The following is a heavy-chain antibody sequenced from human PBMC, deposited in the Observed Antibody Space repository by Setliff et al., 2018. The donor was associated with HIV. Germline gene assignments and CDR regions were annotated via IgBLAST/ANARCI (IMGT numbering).Heavy chain of an antibody. V-gene: IGHV4-4*07. CDR1: GGSISSYY. CDR3: ARDLGIAAAGNWFDP. CDR2: IYTSGST. Sequence: PSETLSLTCTVSGGSISSYYWSWIRQPAGKGLEWIGRIYTSGSTNYNPSLKSRVTMSVDTSKNLFSLKLSSVTAADTAVYYCARDLGIAAAGNWFDPWGQGTLVTVSS. D-gene: IGHD6-13*01. J-gene: IGHJ5*02.